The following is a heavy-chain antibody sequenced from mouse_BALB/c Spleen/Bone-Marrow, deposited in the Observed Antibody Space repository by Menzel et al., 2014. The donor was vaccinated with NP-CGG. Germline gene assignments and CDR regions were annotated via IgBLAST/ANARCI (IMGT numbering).Heavy chain of an antibody. J-gene: IGHJ4*01. CDR1: GFSLTSYG. Sequence: VKLVESGPGLVAPSQSLSISCTVSGFSLTSYGLHWVRQPPGQGLEWLGAIWAGGSTNYNSALMSRLTISKDNSKSQVFLKMNSLQTDDTAMYYCAREGRGYYGSSGAAMDYWGQGTKVTVSS. D-gene: IGHD1-1*01. CDR3: AREGRGYYGSSGAAMDY. CDR2: IWAGGST. V-gene: IGHV2-9*02.